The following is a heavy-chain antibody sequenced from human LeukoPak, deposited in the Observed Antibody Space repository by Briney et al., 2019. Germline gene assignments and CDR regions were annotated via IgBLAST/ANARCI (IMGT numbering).Heavy chain of an antibody. CDR3: ARQGTIFGVALGYFDY. V-gene: IGHV5-51*01. Sequence: GESLKISCKGSGYSFTSYWICWVRQMPGKGLEWMGIIYPGDSDTRYSPSFQGQVTISADKSISTAYLQWSSLKASDTAMYYCARQGTIFGVALGYFDYWGQGTLVTVSS. D-gene: IGHD3-3*01. CDR1: GYSFTSYW. J-gene: IGHJ4*02. CDR2: IYPGDSDT.